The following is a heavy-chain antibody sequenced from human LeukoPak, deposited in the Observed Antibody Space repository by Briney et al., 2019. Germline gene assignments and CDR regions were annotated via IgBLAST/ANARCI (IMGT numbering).Heavy chain of an antibody. V-gene: IGHV1-69*05. D-gene: IGHD3-3*01. CDR2: IIPIFGTA. CDR1: GGTFSSYA. CDR3: ARVRYYDFWNSYFDY. J-gene: IGHJ4*02. Sequence: SVKVSCKASGGTFSSYAISWVRQAPGQGLEWMGGIIPIFGTANYAQKFLGRVTITTDESTSTAYMELSSLRSEDTAVYYCARVRYYDFWNSYFDYWGQGTLVTVSS.